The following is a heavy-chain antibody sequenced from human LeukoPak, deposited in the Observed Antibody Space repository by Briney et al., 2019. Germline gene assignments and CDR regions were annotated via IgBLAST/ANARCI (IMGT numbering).Heavy chain of an antibody. Sequence: GGSLRLSCAASGFTFSSYWMHWVRQAPGKGLVWVSRINSDGSSTSYADSVKGRFTISRDNAKNTLYLQMNSLRAEDTAVYYCARDGSGWYPPFYYYGMDVWGQGTTVTVSS. CDR3: ARDGSGWYPPFYYYGMDV. CDR1: GFTFSSYW. CDR2: INSDGSST. J-gene: IGHJ6*02. D-gene: IGHD6-19*01. V-gene: IGHV3-74*01.